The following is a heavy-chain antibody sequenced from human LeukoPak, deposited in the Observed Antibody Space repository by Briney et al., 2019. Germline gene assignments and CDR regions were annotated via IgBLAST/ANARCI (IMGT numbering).Heavy chain of an antibody. J-gene: IGHJ4*02. CDR2: IKQDGTKT. V-gene: IGHV3-7*01. D-gene: IGHD3-22*01. CDR3: ARDGDDNSGDY. Sequence: GGSLRLSCAASGFTFSSYWMSWVRQAPGKGLEWVANIKQDGTKTYYVDSVKGRFSISRDNAKNSLYLQMNSLRAEDTAVYYCARDGDDNSGDYWGRGTLVTVSS. CDR1: GFTFSSYW.